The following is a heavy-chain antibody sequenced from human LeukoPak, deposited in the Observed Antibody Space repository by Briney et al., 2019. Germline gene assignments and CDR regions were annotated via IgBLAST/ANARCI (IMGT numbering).Heavy chain of an antibody. V-gene: IGHV3-21*01. CDR2: ISSSSSYI. CDR1: GFTFSSYS. CDR3: ARDTTLVVPAATLDY. D-gene: IGHD2-2*01. Sequence: GGSLRLSCAASGFTFSSYSMNWVRQAPGKGLEWVSSISSSSSYIYYADSVKGRFTISRDNAKKSLYLQMNSLRAEDTAVYYCARDTTLVVPAATLDYWGQGTLVTVSS. J-gene: IGHJ4*02.